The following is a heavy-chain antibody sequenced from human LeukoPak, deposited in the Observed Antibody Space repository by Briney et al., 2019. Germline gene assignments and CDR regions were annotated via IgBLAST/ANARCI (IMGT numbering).Heavy chain of an antibody. D-gene: IGHD3-10*01. CDR2: INPNSGGT. CDR3: ATDGHYYGSGSYYDVDY. Sequence: ASVKVSCKASGYTFTGYYMHWVRQAPGQGLAWMGLINPNSGGTNFAQKFHDRVTMNRDTSISTAYMEMSRLTSDDTAVYYCATDGHYYGSGSYYDVDYWGQGTLVTVSS. V-gene: IGHV1-2*02. CDR1: GYTFTGYY. J-gene: IGHJ4*02.